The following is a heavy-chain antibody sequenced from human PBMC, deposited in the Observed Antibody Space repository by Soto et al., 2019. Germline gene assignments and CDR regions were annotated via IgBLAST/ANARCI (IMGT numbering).Heavy chain of an antibody. J-gene: IGHJ6*02. CDR1: GFTFSSYW. Sequence: GGSLRLSCAASGFTFSSYWMHWVRQAPGKGLVWVSRINSDGSSTSYADSVKGRFTISRDNAKNTLYLQMNSLRAEDTAVYYCASLITGTTLRYYYGMHVRGQGTTVTVSS. CDR3: ASLITGTTLRYYYGMHV. CDR2: INSDGSST. D-gene: IGHD1-7*01. V-gene: IGHV3-74*01.